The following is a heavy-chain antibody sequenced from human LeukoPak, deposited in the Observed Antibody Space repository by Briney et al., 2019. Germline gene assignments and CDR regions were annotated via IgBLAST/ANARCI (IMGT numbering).Heavy chain of an antibody. CDR3: ARDVAGYRGGDCYSFDWFDP. V-gene: IGHV3-30-3*01. D-gene: IGHD2-21*01. Sequence: GGSLRLSCAASGFTFSSYALHWVRQAPGKGLEWVAVISYDGSNKYYADSVKGRFTISRDNSKNTLYLQMNSLRAEDTAVYYCARDVAGYRGGDCYSFDWFDPWGQGTLVTVSS. CDR1: GFTFSSYA. J-gene: IGHJ5*02. CDR2: ISYDGSNK.